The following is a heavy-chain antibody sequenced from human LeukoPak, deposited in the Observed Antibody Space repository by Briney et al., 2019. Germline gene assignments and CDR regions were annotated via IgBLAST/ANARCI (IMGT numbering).Heavy chain of an antibody. V-gene: IGHV5-51*01. Sequence: GESLKISCKGSGYSFTSYWIGWVRQMPGKGLEWMGIIYPGDSDTRYSPSFQGQVTISADKSIRIAYLQWSSLKDSDTVMYYCARLDRGSLIADLPFDYWGQGTLVTVSS. J-gene: IGHJ4*02. CDR2: IYPGDSDT. CDR3: ARLDRGSLIADLPFDY. D-gene: IGHD3-22*01. CDR1: GYSFTSYW.